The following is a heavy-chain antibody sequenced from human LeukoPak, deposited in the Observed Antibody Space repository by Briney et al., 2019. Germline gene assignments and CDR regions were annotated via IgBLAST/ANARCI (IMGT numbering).Heavy chain of an antibody. J-gene: IGHJ4*02. CDR2: ITSSSSYI. Sequence: GGSLRLSCAASGFTFSSYSMNWVRQAPGKGLQWVSSITSSSSYIYYADSVKGRFTISRDNAKNSLYLQMNSLRAEDTAVYYCARHVVAVGFDYWGQGTLVTVSS. CDR1: GFTFSSYS. D-gene: IGHD3-22*01. V-gene: IGHV3-21*01. CDR3: ARHVVAVGFDY.